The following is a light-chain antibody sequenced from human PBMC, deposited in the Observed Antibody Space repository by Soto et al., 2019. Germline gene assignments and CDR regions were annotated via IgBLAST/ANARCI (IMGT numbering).Light chain of an antibody. V-gene: IGKV1-5*03. CDR3: QQYNSYST. J-gene: IGKJ1*01. CDR1: QSISSY. Sequence: DIQMTQSPASLSASVGDRVTTTCRASQSISSYLNWYQQKPGKAPKLLIYKASSLESGVPSRFSGSGSGTEFTLTISSLQPDDFATYYCQQYNSYSTFGQGTKVDIK. CDR2: KAS.